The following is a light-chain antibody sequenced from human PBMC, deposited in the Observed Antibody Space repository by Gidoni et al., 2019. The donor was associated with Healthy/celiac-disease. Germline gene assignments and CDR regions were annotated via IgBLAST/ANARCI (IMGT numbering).Light chain of an antibody. CDR1: QGISSY. CDR2: AAS. CDR3: QQYYSYPT. Sequence: AIRITQSPSSLSASTGDRVTITCRASQGISSYLAWYQQKPGKAPKLLIYAASTLQSGVPSRCSGSGSGTDFTLTISCLQSEDFANYYCQQYYSYPTFGGGTKVEIK. V-gene: IGKV1-8*01. J-gene: IGKJ4*01.